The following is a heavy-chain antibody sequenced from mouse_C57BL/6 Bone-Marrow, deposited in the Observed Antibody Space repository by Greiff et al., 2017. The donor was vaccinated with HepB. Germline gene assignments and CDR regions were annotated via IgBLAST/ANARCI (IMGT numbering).Heavy chain of an antibody. CDR2: IRSKSNNYAT. V-gene: IGHV10-1*01. Sequence: EVMLVESGGGLVQPKGSLKLSCAASGFSFNTYAMNWVRQAPGKGLEWVARIRSKSNNYATYYADSVKDRFTISRDDSESMLYLQMNNVKTEDTAIYYCVRHERGIYAMDYWGQGTSFTVSS. J-gene: IGHJ4*01. CDR1: GFSFNTYA. CDR3: VRHERGIYAMDY.